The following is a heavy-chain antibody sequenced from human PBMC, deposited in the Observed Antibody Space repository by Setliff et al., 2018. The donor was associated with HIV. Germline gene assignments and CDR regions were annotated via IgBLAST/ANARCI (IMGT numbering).Heavy chain of an antibody. V-gene: IGHV3-7*01. J-gene: IGHJ4*02. CDR3: ARDVSWGVRTYIDY. D-gene: IGHD3-16*01. Sequence: GGSLRLSCTASGFTLSSYWMSWVRQAPGKGLEWVANIKQDASEKYFLGSVKGRFTISRDNAKNSLYLQMNSLTAEDTAVYYCARDVSWGVRTYIDYWGQGALVTVSS. CDR2: IKQDASEK. CDR1: GFTLSSYW.